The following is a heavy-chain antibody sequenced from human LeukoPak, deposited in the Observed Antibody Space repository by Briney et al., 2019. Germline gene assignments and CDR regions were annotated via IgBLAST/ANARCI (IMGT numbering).Heavy chain of an antibody. D-gene: IGHD1-14*01. CDR1: GYTFTSYY. V-gene: IGHV1-18*04. Sequence: GASVKVSCKASGYTFTSYYMYWVRQAPGQGLEWMGGISAYNGNTNYAQKLQGRVTMTTDTSTSTAYMQLRSLRSDDTAVYYCARDNNRGVDYWGQGTLVTVSS. J-gene: IGHJ4*02. CDR3: ARDNNRGVDY. CDR2: ISAYNGNT.